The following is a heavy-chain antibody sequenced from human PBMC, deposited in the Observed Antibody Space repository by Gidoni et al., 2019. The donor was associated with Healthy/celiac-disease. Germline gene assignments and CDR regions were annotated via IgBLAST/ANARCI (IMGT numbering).Heavy chain of an antibody. CDR3: ARGYCSGGSCSLGDY. D-gene: IGHD2-15*01. CDR2: INPNSGGT. Sequence: QVQLVQSGAEVKKPGASVKVSCKASGYTFTGYYKHWVRQAPGQGLEWMGWINPNSGGTNYAQKFQGWVTMTRDTSISTAYMELSRLRSDDTAVYYCARGYCSGGSCSLGDYWGQGTLVTVSS. CDR1: GYTFTGYY. V-gene: IGHV1-2*04. J-gene: IGHJ4*02.